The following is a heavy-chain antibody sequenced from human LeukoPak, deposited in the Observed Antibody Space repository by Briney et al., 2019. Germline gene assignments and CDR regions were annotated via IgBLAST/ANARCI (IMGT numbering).Heavy chain of an antibody. D-gene: IGHD2-2*01. CDR2: IYYSGST. J-gene: IGHJ3*02. CDR3: ARRRGYCSSTSCYAGPPNDAFDI. Sequence: PSETLSLTCTVSGGSISSSSYYWGWIRQPPGEGLEWIGSIYYSGSTYYNPSLESRVTISVDTSKNPFSLKLSSVTAADTAVYYCARRRGYCSSTSCYAGPPNDAFDIWRQGTMVTVSS. CDR1: GGSISSSSYY. V-gene: IGHV4-39*01.